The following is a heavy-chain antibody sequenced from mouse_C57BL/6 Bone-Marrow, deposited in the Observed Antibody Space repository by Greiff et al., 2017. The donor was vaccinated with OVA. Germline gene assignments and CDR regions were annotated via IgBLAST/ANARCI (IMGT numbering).Heavy chain of an antibody. J-gene: IGHJ4*01. CDR1: GYTFTSYW. CDR2: IHPNSGST. V-gene: IGHV1-64*01. D-gene: IGHD1-1*01. CDR3: ARRFYGSSCDYAMDY. Sequence: QVQLQQPGAELVKPGASVKLSCKASGYTFTSYWMHWVKQRPGQGLEWIGMIHPNSGSTNYNEKFKSKATLTVDKSSSTAYMQLSSLTSEDSAVYYCARRFYGSSCDYAMDYWGQGTSVTVSS.